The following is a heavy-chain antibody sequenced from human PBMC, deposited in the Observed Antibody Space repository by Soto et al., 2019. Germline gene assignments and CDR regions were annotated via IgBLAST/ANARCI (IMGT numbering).Heavy chain of an antibody. D-gene: IGHD5-12*01. CDR1: GFTLIDHT. V-gene: IGHV3-72*01. Sequence: EVQLVESGGGLVQPGGSLRLSCAASGFTLIDHTMDWVRQAPGKGLEWVGRSTNKANSYTTEYAASVQGRFTFSRDDSRNSLYLQMNSLKSEDTAVYYCAADIVGTGSYWGQGTLVTVSS. CDR2: STNKANSYTT. J-gene: IGHJ4*02. CDR3: AADIVGTGSY.